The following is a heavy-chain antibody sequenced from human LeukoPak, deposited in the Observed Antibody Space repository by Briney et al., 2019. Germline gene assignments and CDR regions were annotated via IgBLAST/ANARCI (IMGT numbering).Heavy chain of an antibody. CDR3: SGGSSGWAFDY. CDR2: ISRSGGST. J-gene: IGHJ4*02. D-gene: IGHD6-19*01. CDR1: GFTFSSYA. V-gene: IGHV3-23*01. Sequence: PGGSLRLSCAASGFTFSSYAMSWVRQAPGKGLEWVSAISRSGGSTYYADSVKGRFTISRDNAKKSLYLQMNSLRAEDTAVYYCSGGSSGWAFDYWGQGSLVSVCS.